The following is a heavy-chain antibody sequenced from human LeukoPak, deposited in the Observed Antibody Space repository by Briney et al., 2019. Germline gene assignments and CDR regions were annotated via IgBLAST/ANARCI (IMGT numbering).Heavy chain of an antibody. CDR2: ISWKSDII. V-gene: IGHV3-9*01. CDR3: VKSFYASPPAGMDV. CDR1: GFTFDDYA. D-gene: IGHD2-2*01. Sequence: GGSLRLSCAASGFTFDDYAMHWVRQVPGKGLEWVSTISWKSDIIGYADSVKGRFTISRDNAKSPLYLQMNSLRVEDTALYYCVKSFYASPPAGMDVWGQGTTVTVSS. J-gene: IGHJ6*02.